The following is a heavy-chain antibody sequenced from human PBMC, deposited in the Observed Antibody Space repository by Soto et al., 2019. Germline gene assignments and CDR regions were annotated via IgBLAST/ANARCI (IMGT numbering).Heavy chain of an antibody. V-gene: IGHV4-39*01. CDR2: IYYSGST. CDR3: ARLSVSILTGYYKGPLYFDY. J-gene: IGHJ4*02. D-gene: IGHD3-9*01. Sequence: SETLSLTCTVSGGSISSSSYYWGWIRQPPGKGLEWIGSIYYSGSTYYNPSLKSRVTISVDTSKNQFSLKLSSVTAADTAVYYCARLSVSILTGYYKGPLYFDYWGQGTLVTVSS. CDR1: GGSISSSSYY.